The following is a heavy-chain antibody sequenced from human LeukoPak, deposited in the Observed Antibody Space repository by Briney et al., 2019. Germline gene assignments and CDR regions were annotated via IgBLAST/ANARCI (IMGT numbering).Heavy chain of an antibody. D-gene: IGHD2-8*01. V-gene: IGHV4-39*07. CDR2: IYYSRST. CDR1: GVSISSSSYY. Sequence: PSETLTLTCTVSGVSISSSSYYWGWIRQPPGKGLEGIVSIYYSRSTYYNPSLKRRVTISVDTSKNQFSLMLSSMTAADTAVYYCARPGMKGMVYAMRSSSWYFDYWGQGNLVIVSA. CDR3: ARPGMKGMVYAMRSSSWYFDY. J-gene: IGHJ4*02.